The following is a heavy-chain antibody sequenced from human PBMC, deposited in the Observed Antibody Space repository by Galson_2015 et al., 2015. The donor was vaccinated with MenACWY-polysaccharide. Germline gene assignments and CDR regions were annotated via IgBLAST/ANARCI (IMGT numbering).Heavy chain of an antibody. J-gene: IGHJ4*02. D-gene: IGHD2-21*01. V-gene: IGHV3-21*01. CDR1: GFTFSSYS. CDR2: ISSSRTSI. Sequence: SLRLSCAASGFTFSSYSMNWVRQAPGRGLEWVSSISSSRTSIYYADSVKGRFTISRDNAKNSLYLQMNSLRAEDTAVYYCTRDERYCRCDMCSPLDYGGQGTLVIVSS. CDR3: TRDERYCRCDMCSPLDY.